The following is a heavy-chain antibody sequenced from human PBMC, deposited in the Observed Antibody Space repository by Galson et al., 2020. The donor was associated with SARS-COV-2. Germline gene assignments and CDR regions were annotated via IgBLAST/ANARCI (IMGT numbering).Heavy chain of an antibody. Sequence: SETLSLTCAVSGVSITSNNWWIWVRQAPGRGLEWIGEIHHGRSPNYNPSLKSRVTISIDTSKNHFSLRLNSVTAADTAVYFCARDPRAYDNALLYYGVDVWGQGTSVTVTS. CDR2: IHHGRSP. CDR1: GVSITSNNW. J-gene: IGHJ6*02. D-gene: IGHD3-16*01. V-gene: IGHV4-4*02. CDR3: ARDPRAYDNALLYYGVDV.